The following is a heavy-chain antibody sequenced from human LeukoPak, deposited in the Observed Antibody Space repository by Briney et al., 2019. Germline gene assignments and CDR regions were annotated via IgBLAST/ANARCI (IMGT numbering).Heavy chain of an antibody. Sequence: PGGSLRLSCAASGFTVSSNYMSWVRQAPGKGLEWVSVIYSGGSTYYADSVKGRFTISRDNSKNTLYLQMNSLRAEDTAVYYCARVDTAMVRVYWGQGTLVTVSS. J-gene: IGHJ4*02. D-gene: IGHD5-18*01. CDR2: IYSGGST. V-gene: IGHV3-66*01. CDR1: GFTVSSNY. CDR3: ARVDTAMVRVY.